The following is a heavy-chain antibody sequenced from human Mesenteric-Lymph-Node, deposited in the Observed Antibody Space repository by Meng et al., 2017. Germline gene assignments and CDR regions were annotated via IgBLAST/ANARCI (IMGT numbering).Heavy chain of an antibody. D-gene: IGHD1-26*01. CDR2: ISANSDNT. CDR3: AETGRGDGFNI. J-gene: IGHJ3*02. CDR1: GYTFTSYG. V-gene: IGHV1-18*01. Sequence: ASVKVSCKASGYTFTSYGISWVRQAPGQGREWMGWISANSDNTNYAQRFQGRVTMTTDTSTSTAYMDLRSLRSDDTAVYYCAETGRGDGFNIWGQGTMVTVSS.